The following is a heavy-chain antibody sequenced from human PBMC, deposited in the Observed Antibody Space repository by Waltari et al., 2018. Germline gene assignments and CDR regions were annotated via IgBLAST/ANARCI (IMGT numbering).Heavy chain of an antibody. J-gene: IGHJ4*02. CDR3: ARAPPDYGDLCYFDY. V-gene: IGHV4-4*02. Sequence: QVQLQESGQGLVKPSGTLSLTCAVSGGSISGSNWWSWVRQPPGKGLEWIGEIYHSGSTNYNPSLKSRVTISVDKSKNQFSLKLSSVTAADTAVYYCARAPPDYGDLCYFDYWGQGTLVTVSS. CDR1: GGSISGSNW. D-gene: IGHD4-17*01. CDR2: IYHSGST.